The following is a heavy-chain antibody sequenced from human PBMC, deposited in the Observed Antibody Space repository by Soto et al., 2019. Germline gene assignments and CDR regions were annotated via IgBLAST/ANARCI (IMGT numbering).Heavy chain of an antibody. CDR2: IYYSGST. D-gene: IGHD3-9*01. J-gene: IGHJ3*02. CDR1: GGSISXXY. CDR3: ARDTGYFDWSDAFDI. Sequence: SETLSLTCTVSGGSISXXYWSXIRQPPGKGLEWIGYIYYSGSTNYNPSLKSRVTISVDTSKNQFSLKLSSVTAADTAVYYCARDTGYFDWSDAFDIWGQGTMVTVSS. V-gene: IGHV4-59*01.